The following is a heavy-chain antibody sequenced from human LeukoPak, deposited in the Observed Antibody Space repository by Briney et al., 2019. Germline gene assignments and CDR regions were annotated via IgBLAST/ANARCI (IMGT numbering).Heavy chain of an antibody. J-gene: IGHJ6*02. Sequence: GRSLRLSCAASGFTFSSYAMSWVRQAPGKGLEWVSAISGSGGSTYYADSVKGRFTISRDNAKNSLYLQMDSLRDEDTAVYYCATTPYSSSWDHYYYYGMDVWGQGTTVTVSS. D-gene: IGHD6-13*01. CDR3: ATTPYSSSWDHYYYYGMDV. V-gene: IGHV3-23*01. CDR1: GFTFSSYA. CDR2: ISGSGGST.